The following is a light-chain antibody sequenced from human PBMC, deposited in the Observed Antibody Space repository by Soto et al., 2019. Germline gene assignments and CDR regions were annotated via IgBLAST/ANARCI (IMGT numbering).Light chain of an antibody. CDR3: QQYNSYWT. Sequence: DIVMTQSPDSLAVSLGDRSTINCNSSQSIFYSSNNKNFLAWYQQKPGQPPKLLIYWASTRESGVPDRFSGSESGTEFTLTISSLQPDDFATYYCQQYNSYWTFGQGTKVDIK. CDR1: QSIFYSSNNKNF. CDR2: WAS. J-gene: IGKJ1*01. V-gene: IGKV4-1*01.